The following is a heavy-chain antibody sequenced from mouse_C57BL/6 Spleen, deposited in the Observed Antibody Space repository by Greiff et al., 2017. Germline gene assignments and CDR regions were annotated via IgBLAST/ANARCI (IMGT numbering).Heavy chain of an antibody. D-gene: IGHD2-3*01. CDR3: AREGVSYPYGGYYVADYFDY. V-gene: IGHV1-19*01. CDR1: GYTFTDYY. CDR2: INPYHGGT. J-gene: IGHJ2*01. Sequence: EVQLVESGPVLVKPGASVKMSCKASGYTFTDYYMNWVKQSHGKSLEWIGVINPYHGGTSYNQKFKGKATLTVDKSSSTAYMGLNSLTSEDSAVYYCAREGVSYPYGGYYVADYFDYWGQGTTLTVSS.